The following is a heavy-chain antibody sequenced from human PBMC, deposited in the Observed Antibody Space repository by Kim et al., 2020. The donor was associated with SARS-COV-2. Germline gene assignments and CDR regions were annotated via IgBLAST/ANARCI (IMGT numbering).Heavy chain of an antibody. Sequence: SETLSLTCTVSGGSTNNYYWSWIRQPAGKGLEWIGHFFPRGSTNYNPSLKSRVTMSVGTSENQFSLKLTSVTAADTAIYYCARIKTNGYGDYATFDQWGQGTLVTVSS. V-gene: IGHV4-4*07. J-gene: IGHJ4*02. CDR2: FFPRGST. D-gene: IGHD4-17*01. CDR3: ARIKTNGYGDYATFDQ. CDR1: GGSTNNYY.